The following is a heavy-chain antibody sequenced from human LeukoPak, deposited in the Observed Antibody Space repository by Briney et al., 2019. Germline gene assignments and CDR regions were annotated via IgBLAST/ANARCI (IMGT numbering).Heavy chain of an antibody. V-gene: IGHV1-46*04. CDR3: ARGGVVVVAATDY. CDR1: GYTFTSYY. CDR2: INPSGGSI. J-gene: IGHJ4*02. Sequence: GSVKVSCKASGYTFTSYYMHWVRQAHGPGLEWMGIINPSGGSISYAQKLQSRVTMSRDSSTRIVYMELSSLRSDDTAVYYCARGGVVVVAATDYWGQGTLVTVSS. D-gene: IGHD2-15*01.